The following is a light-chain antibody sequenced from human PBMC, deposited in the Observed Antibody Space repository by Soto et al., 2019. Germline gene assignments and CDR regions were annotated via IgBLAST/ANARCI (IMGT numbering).Light chain of an antibody. CDR1: QGIGSQ. CDR2: AAS. Sequence: DIQMTQSPSSVSASVGDRVSITCRASQGIGSQLAWYQQKPGKAPKLLIHAASTLQRGVPSRFSGSGAGTDFTLTISSLQSEDCATYYCQQANAFPRTFGQGTKVEIE. J-gene: IGKJ1*01. V-gene: IGKV1-12*01. CDR3: QQANAFPRT.